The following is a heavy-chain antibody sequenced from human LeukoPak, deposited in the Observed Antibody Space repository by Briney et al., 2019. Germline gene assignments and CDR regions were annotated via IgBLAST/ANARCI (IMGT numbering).Heavy chain of an antibody. CDR2: INDNDATT. Sequence: GGSLRLSCAASGFTFGAYGMTWVRQTPGKGLEWVSTINDNDATTHYADSVKGRFTITRDNSKNMVYLQMNSLRAEDTAVYYCVKRGGTPYPTPFEYWGQGTLVTVSS. D-gene: IGHD3-16*01. CDR3: VKRGGTPYPTPFEY. J-gene: IGHJ4*02. V-gene: IGHV3-23*01. CDR1: GFTFGAYG.